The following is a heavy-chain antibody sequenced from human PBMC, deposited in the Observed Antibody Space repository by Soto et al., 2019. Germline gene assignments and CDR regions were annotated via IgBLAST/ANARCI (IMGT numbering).Heavy chain of an antibody. V-gene: IGHV1-3*01. D-gene: IGHD6-19*01. CDR2: INAGNGNT. CDR1: GYTFTSYA. Sequence: ASVKVSCNASGYTFTSYAMHWVRQAPGQRLEWMGWINAGNGNTKYSQKFQCRVTITRDTSASTAYMELSSLRSEDTAVYYCARVMRHSSGWVPPPEIECWFDPWGQGTLVTVSS. J-gene: IGHJ5*02. CDR3: ARVMRHSSGWVPPPEIECWFDP.